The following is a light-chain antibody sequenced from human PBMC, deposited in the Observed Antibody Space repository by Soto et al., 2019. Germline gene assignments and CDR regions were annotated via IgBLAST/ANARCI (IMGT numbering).Light chain of an antibody. V-gene: IGKV3D-11*02. CDR1: QNVNSN. CDR2: GAS. J-gene: IGKJ5*01. CDR3: QQRSNWHPIT. Sequence: TQSPASLSVSPGERATLSCRASQNVNSNLAWYQQKPGQAPRLLIYGASKRATGIPARFSGSGSGTDFTLNISSLEAEDFAVYYCQQRSNWHPITVGPGTRMEIK.